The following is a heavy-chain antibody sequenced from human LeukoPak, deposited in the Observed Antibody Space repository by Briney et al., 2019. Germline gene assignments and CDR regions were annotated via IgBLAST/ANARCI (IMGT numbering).Heavy chain of an antibody. CDR2: INHRGSS. CDR1: GESFSSYL. CDR3: ARGSSFDGYCSAGACDAGYYDS. J-gene: IGHJ4*02. Sequence: SETLSLTCAVYGESFSSYLCNWMRQAPGKTLEYIGEINHRGSSHYNPSLKTRITLSVDTSKNQFSLKLTSVTAADTAVYFCARGSSFDGYCSAGACDAGYYDSWGQGTSVTVSS. V-gene: IGHV4-34*01. D-gene: IGHD2-15*01.